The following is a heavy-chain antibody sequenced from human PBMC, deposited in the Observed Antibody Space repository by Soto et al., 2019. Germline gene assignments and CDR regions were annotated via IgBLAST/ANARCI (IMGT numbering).Heavy chain of an antibody. CDR3: VRDRDSDTWPSRDV. CDR1: GYSFTRNG. Sequence: QVHLVQSGAELKKPGASVRVSCKASGYSFTRNGISWVRQASGQGLEWMGWVSAKNGDTNYAQKFQGRVIMTTDTSTSTVYMELRSLRSDDTAVYYCVRDRDSDTWPSRDVWGQGTTVTVSS. CDR2: VSAKNGDT. J-gene: IGHJ6*02. D-gene: IGHD1-26*01. V-gene: IGHV1-18*01.